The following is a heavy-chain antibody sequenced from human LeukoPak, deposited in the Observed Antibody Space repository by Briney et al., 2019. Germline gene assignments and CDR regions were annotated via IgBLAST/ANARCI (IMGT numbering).Heavy chain of an antibody. CDR1: GYSISSGYY. Sequence: SETLSLTCTVSGYSISSGYYWGWIRQPPGKGLEWMGSIYHSGSTYYNPSLKSRVTISVDTSKNQFSLKLSSVTAADTAVYYCARRVSAGTYYFDYWGQGTLVTVSS. CDR3: ARRVSAGTYYFDY. CDR2: IYHSGST. J-gene: IGHJ4*02. D-gene: IGHD6-19*01. V-gene: IGHV4-38-2*02.